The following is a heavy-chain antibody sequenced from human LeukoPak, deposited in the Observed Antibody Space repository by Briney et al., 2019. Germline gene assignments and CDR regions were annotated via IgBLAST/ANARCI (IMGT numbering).Heavy chain of an antibody. CDR2: ISYDGSNK. CDR1: GFTFSSYG. CDR3: ANMYYDFWSGLKGNNYYYYGMDV. D-gene: IGHD3-3*01. V-gene: IGHV3-30*18. J-gene: IGHJ6*02. Sequence: PGGSLRLSCAASGFTFSSYGMHWVRQAPGKGLEWVAVISYDGSNKYYADSVKGRFTISRDNSKNTLYLQMNSLRAEDTAVYYCANMYYDFWSGLKGNNYYYYGMDVWGQGTTVTVSS.